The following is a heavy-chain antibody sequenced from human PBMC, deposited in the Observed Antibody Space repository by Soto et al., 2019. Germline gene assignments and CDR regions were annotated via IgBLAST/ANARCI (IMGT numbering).Heavy chain of an antibody. CDR1: GGSFSCYY. CDR2: INHSGST. CDR3: ARVQYYYGSGSYLGYYYMDV. D-gene: IGHD3-10*01. J-gene: IGHJ6*03. V-gene: IGHV4-34*01. Sequence: SETLSLTCAVYGGSFSCYYWSWIRQPPGKGLEWIGEINHSGSTNYNPSLKSRVTISVDTSKNQFSLKLSSVTAADTAVYYCARVQYYYGSGSYLGYYYMDVWGKGTTVTVSS.